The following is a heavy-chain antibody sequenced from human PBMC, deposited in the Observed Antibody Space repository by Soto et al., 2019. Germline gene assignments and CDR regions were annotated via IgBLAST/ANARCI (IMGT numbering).Heavy chain of an antibody. CDR2: IYYSGST. CDR3: ARVGGYYDFWSGYYKAARSDYYYYYIDV. Sequence: SETLSLTCTVSGGSISSYYWSWIRQPPGKGLEWIGYIYYSGSTNYNPSLKSRVTISVDTSKNQFSLKLSSVTAADTAVYYCARVGGYYDFWSGYYKAARSDYYYYYIDVWGKGTTVTVSS. J-gene: IGHJ6*03. CDR1: GGSISSYY. V-gene: IGHV4-59*01. D-gene: IGHD3-3*01.